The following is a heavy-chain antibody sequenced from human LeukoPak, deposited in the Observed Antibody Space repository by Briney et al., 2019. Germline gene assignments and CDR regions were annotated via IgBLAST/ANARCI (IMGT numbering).Heavy chain of an antibody. CDR2: INPNSGGT. D-gene: IGHD5-24*01. CDR3: ARSVEMATIYFDY. V-gene: IGHV1-2*02. J-gene: IGHJ4*02. CDR1: GYTFTGYY. Sequence: ASVKVSCKAPGYTFTGYYMHWVRQAPGQGLEWMGWINPNSGGTNYAQKFQGRVTMTRDTSISTAYMELSRLRSDDTAVYYCARSVEMATIYFDYWGQGTLVTVSS.